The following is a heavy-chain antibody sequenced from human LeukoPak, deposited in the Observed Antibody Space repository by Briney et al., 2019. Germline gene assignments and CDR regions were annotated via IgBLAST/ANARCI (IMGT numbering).Heavy chain of an antibody. J-gene: IGHJ4*02. CDR2: TSSDLNVK. D-gene: IGHD3-10*01. Sequence: GGSLGLSCAASGFTFRNYVIHWVRQAPGKGLEWVAVTSSDLNVKLYADSVKGRFTISRDNSRSTLYLQMNSLKPEDTAIYYCAREGYYGSGSPPSLYFDYWGQGTLVTVSS. V-gene: IGHV3-30-3*01. CDR1: GFTFRNYV. CDR3: AREGYYGSGSPPSLYFDY.